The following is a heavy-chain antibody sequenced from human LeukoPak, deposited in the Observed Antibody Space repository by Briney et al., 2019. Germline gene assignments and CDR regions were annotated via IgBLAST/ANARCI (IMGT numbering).Heavy chain of an antibody. CDR1: GYTFTSYY. D-gene: IGHD2-15*01. CDR3: ARGEDCSGGSCEFDY. V-gene: IGHV1-46*01. CDR2: INPSGGST. J-gene: IGHJ4*02. Sequence: ASVKVSCKASGYTFTSYYMHWVRQAPGQGLEWMGIINPSGGSTSYAQKFQGRVTITRNTSISTAYMELSSLRSEDTAVYYCARGEDCSGGSCEFDYWGQGTLVTVSS.